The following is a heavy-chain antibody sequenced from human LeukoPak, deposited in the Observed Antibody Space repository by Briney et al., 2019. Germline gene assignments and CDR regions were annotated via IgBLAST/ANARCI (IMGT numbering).Heavy chain of an antibody. CDR2: INHSGST. V-gene: IGHV4-34*01. Sequence: SETLSLTCAAYGGSFSDYYWSWIRQPPGKGLEWIGEINHSGSTNYNPSLKSRVTISVDTSKNQFSLKLSSVTAADTAVYYCPREDPLVAARGLDYWGQGTLVTVSS. CDR3: PREDPLVAARGLDY. D-gene: IGHD2-15*01. CDR1: GGSFSDYY. J-gene: IGHJ4*02.